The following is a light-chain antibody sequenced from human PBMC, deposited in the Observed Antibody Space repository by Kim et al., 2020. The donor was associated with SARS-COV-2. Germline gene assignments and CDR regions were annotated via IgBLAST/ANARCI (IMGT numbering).Light chain of an antibody. Sequence: DIQMTQSPSSLSASVGDRVTITCRASQRISTYLNWYQQQPGKAPRLLIYAASSLQSGVPSRFSGSGSGTDFTLTINSLQPEDLATYYCQKGFTTPFLTFCGRTKVDSK. CDR1: QRISTY. J-gene: IGKJ4*01. V-gene: IGKV1-39*01. CDR2: AAS. CDR3: QKGFTTPFLT.